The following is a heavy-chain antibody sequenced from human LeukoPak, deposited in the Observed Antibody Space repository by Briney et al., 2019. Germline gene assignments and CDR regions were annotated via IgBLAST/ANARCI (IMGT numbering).Heavy chain of an antibody. V-gene: IGHV4-34*01. CDR2: INHSGST. CDR3: ARDPRWLTPDCTSTSCYENYFDP. CDR1: GGSFSGYY. J-gene: IGHJ5*02. D-gene: IGHD2-2*01. Sequence: SETLSLTCAVYGGSFSGYYWSWIRQPPGKGLEWIGEINHSGSTNYNPSLKSRVTISVETSKNQFSLKMSSVTAADTAVYYCARDPRWLTPDCTSTSCYENYFDPWGQGTLVTVSS.